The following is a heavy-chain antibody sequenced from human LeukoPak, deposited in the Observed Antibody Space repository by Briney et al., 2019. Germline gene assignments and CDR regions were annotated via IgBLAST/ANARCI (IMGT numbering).Heavy chain of an antibody. J-gene: IGHJ4*02. Sequence: GGSLRLSCAASGFTFSDYYMSWIRQAPGKGLEWVSYISSSGSTIYYADSVKGRFTISRDNAKNSLYLQMNSLRAEDTAVYYCAKDAPFMVRGDFDYWGQGTLVTVSS. CDR2: ISSSGSTI. CDR1: GFTFSDYY. D-gene: IGHD3-10*01. V-gene: IGHV3-11*01. CDR3: AKDAPFMVRGDFDY.